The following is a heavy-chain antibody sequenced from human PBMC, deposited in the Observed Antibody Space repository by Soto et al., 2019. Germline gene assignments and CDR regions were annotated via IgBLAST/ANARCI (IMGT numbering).Heavy chain of an antibody. CDR2: MTDSGTGT. V-gene: IGHV3-23*04. J-gene: IGHJ4*02. CDR3: AKGLINGRWYAAD. Sequence: EVHLVESVGVLVQPGESLRLSCGASGFTFSSCVMSWVRQAPGKGLEWVSCMTDSGTGTYYADSVKGRFTISRDNSKTTIYLQMNNLRAEDTGVYSCAKGLINGRWYAADWGQGTLVTFSS. CDR1: GFTFSSCV. D-gene: IGHD6-13*01.